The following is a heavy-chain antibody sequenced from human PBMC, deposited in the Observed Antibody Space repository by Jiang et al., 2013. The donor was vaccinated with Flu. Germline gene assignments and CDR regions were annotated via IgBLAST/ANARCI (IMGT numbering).Heavy chain of an antibody. V-gene: IGHV7-4-1*02. CDR2: INTGNGDP. CDR1: AYSFTSYA. J-gene: IGHJ6*02. CDR3: AREGYYFDSTGSPRSHGLDV. Sequence: QSGSELRKPGASVKVSCTASAYSFTSYALTWVRQAPGRGLEWMGWINTGNGDPTYAQAFTGRFVFSSDTSVSTAYLHISGLKAEDTAVYYCAREGYYFDSTGSPRSHGLDVWGQGTAVTV. D-gene: IGHD3-22*01.